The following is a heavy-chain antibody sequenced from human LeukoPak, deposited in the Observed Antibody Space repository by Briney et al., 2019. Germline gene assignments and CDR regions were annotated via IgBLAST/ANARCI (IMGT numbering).Heavy chain of an antibody. Sequence: SETLSLTCTVSGGSISSYYWSWIRQPPGKGLEWIGYIYYSGSTNYNPSLKSRVTISVDTSKNQFSLKLSSVTAADTAVYYCARDPSPLDAFDTWGQGTMVTVSS. CDR1: GGSISSYY. V-gene: IGHV4-59*01. CDR3: ARDPSPLDAFDT. CDR2: IYYSGST. J-gene: IGHJ3*02.